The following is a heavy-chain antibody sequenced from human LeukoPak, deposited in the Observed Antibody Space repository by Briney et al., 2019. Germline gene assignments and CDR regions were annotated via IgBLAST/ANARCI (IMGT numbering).Heavy chain of an antibody. J-gene: IGHJ4*02. Sequence: SETLSLTCAVYGGSFSGYYWSWIRQPPGKGLEWIGEINHSGSANYNPSLKSRVTISVDTSKNQFSLKLSSVTAADTAVYYCARVWKTASDIVVVPAAEYYFDYWGQGTLVTVSS. CDR2: INHSGSA. CDR3: ARVWKTASDIVVVPAAEYYFDY. V-gene: IGHV4-34*01. D-gene: IGHD2-2*01. CDR1: GGSFSGYY.